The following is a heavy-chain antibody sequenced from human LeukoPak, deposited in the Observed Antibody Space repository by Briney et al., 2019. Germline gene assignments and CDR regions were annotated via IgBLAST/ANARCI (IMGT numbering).Heavy chain of an antibody. CDR2: ISYDDSSK. CDR1: GFIFSNYG. J-gene: IGHJ4*02. CDR3: ARNLPAADY. V-gene: IGHV3-30*03. Sequence: GGSLRLSCAASGFIFSNYGMHWVRQAPGKGLEWVAVISYDDSSKYYADSVKGRFTISRDNSKNTLYLQMNSLRAEDTAVYYCARNLPAADYWGQGTLVTVSS. D-gene: IGHD2-2*01.